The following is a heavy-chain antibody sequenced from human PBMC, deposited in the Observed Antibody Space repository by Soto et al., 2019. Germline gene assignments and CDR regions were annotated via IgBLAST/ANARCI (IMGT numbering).Heavy chain of an antibody. CDR1: AFTFNDYA. CDR3: AKGRGGLESLTPGVDF. J-gene: IGHJ4*02. Sequence: EVQLLESGGGLVQPGGSLRLSCAASAFTFNDYAMTWVRQAPGKGLEWVSAISGGGDTTSYADSVKGRFTVSRDGSKNTLYQQMSSLRAEDTALYYCAKGRGGLESLTPGVDFWGQGTLVTVSS. CDR2: ISGGGDTT. D-gene: IGHD3-3*01. V-gene: IGHV3-23*01.